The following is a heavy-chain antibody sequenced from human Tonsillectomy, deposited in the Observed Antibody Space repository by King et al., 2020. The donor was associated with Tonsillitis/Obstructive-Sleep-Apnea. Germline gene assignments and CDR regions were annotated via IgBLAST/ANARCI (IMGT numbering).Heavy chain of an antibody. CDR3: ARDHLYAFDI. J-gene: IGHJ3*02. CDR1: GFTFSSYS. Sequence: VQLVESGGGLVQPGGSLRLSCAASGFTFSSYSMNWVRQAPGKGLEWFSYINSDVGNIDYTYSVKGRFTTSRDNAKNSLYLQMNSLRDEDTAVYYCARDHLYAFDIWGQGTMVTVSS. CDR2: INSDVGNI. V-gene: IGHV3-48*02.